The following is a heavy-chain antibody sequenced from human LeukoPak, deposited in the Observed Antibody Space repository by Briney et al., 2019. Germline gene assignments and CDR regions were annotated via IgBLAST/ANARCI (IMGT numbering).Heavy chain of an antibody. CDR3: STYTVGPTTSRLDY. CDR2: IKSKTDGGTP. D-gene: IGHD1-26*01. J-gene: IGHJ4*02. V-gene: IGHV3-15*01. CDR1: GFTFSNAW. Sequence: PGGSLRLSCAPSGFTFSNAWMSWVRPAPGKGRDWVGRIKSKTDGGTPDSAAHVKSSYTLSRDDSKNTPHLQMNSLKTEDTAVYYCSTYTVGPTTSRLDYWGQGTRVTVSS.